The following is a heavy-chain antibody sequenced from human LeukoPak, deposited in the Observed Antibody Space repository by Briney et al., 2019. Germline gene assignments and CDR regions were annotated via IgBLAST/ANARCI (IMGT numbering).Heavy chain of an antibody. CDR1: GGSINNYY. Sequence: SETLSLTCNVSGGSINNYYWSWIRQPPGKGLEWLGYVYYSGNTNYNPSLKSRVTISVDTSKNQFSLRLSPVTAADTAVYYWARQYSSASSDPWGQGTLVTVSS. J-gene: IGHJ5*02. CDR3: ARQYSSASSDP. D-gene: IGHD6-19*01. V-gene: IGHV4-59*08. CDR2: VYYSGNT.